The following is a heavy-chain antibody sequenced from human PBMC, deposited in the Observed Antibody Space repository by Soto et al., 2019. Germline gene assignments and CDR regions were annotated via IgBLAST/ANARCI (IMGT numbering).Heavy chain of an antibody. Sequence: QVQLVESGGGVVQPGRSLRLSCAAPGFTFSDYAMDWVRQAPGQGLEGVAIISYDGSNEYYADSVKGRFTISRDSSKNTLYLQMNSLRAEDAAVYYCARGDYYGSGSYFSDLDYWGQGPLVTVSS. D-gene: IGHD3-10*01. J-gene: IGHJ4*02. CDR1: GFTFSDYA. CDR3: ARGDYYGSGSYFSDLDY. V-gene: IGHV3-30-3*01. CDR2: ISYDGSNE.